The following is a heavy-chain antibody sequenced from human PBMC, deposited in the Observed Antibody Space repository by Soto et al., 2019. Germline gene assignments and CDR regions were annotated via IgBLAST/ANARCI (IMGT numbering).Heavy chain of an antibody. CDR3: ARGLTMIRVVMDS. Sequence: SETLSLTCTVSGGSISSGGDYWSWIRQRPGKGLEWIGYIYYTGGAYYNPSLKSRLTLSVDTAKSQFSLKLTSVTTADTAVYFCARGLTMIRVVMDSWGQGTLVTVSS. J-gene: IGHJ4*02. CDR1: GGSISSGGDY. V-gene: IGHV4-31*03. CDR2: IYYTGGA. D-gene: IGHD3-10*01.